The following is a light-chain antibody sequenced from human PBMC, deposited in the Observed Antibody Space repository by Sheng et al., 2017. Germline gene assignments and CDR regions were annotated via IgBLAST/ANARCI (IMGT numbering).Light chain of an antibody. J-gene: IGKJ2*01. CDR3: QQYGGSPGT. CDR2: GAS. CDR1: QTVNNNY. Sequence: EIVLTQSPATLSLSPGERATLSCRASQTVNNNYLAWHQHKPGQAPRLLIHGASNRATGIPDRFSGSGSGTDFTLTISRLEPEDFAVYYCQQYGGSPGTFGQGTKLESK. V-gene: IGKV3-20*01.